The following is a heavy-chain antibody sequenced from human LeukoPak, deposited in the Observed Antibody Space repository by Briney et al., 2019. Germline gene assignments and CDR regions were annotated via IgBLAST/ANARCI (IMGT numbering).Heavy chain of an antibody. CDR2: TYYRSKWGN. CDR3: ARVAPRFDP. CDR1: GDSVSSNIAA. V-gene: IGHV6-1*01. J-gene: IGHJ5*02. Sequence: SQTLSLTCAISGDSVSSNIAAWNWIRQSPSRGLEWLGRTYYRSKWGNDYAASVKSRITISADTFKNQFSLHLNSVTPEDTAVYYCARVAPRFDPWGQGTLVTVSS. D-gene: IGHD5-12*01.